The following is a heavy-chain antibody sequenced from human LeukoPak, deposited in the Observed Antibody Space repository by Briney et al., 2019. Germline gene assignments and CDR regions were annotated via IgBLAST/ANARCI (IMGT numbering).Heavy chain of an antibody. CDR2: IYTSGST. D-gene: IGHD3-22*01. V-gene: IGHV4-61*02. CDR3: ARDRTSSGLYYFDY. Sequence: SQTLSLTCTVSGGSISSGSYYWSWIRQPAGKGLEWIGRIYTSGSTNYNPSLKSRVTISVDTSKNQFSLKLSSVTAADTAVYYCARDRTSSGLYYFDYWGQGTLVTVSS. CDR1: GGSISSGSYY. J-gene: IGHJ4*02.